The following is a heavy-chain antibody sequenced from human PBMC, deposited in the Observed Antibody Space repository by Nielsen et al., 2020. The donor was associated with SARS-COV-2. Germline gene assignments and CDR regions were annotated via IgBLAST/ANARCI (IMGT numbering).Heavy chain of an antibody. Sequence: SETLSLTCTVSGDSIGTYYWTWIRQPPGKGLDWIGYMYYSGSAKYKSSLKSRVTIPLDTSKNQISLRLTSVTAADTAVYFCARGAGASSGPLDYWGQGALVTVSS. V-gene: IGHV4-59*01. J-gene: IGHJ4*02. CDR1: GDSIGTYY. CDR2: MYYSGSA. CDR3: ARGAGASSGPLDY. D-gene: IGHD6-19*01.